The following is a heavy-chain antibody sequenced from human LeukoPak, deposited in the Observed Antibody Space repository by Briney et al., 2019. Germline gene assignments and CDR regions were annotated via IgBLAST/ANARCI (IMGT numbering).Heavy chain of an antibody. V-gene: IGHV4-59*04. CDR1: GVSISSYY. J-gene: IGHJ4*02. CDR3: ARPLLWFGEGIEY. D-gene: IGHD3-10*01. Sequence: PSETLSLTCTVSGVSISSYYWNWIRQTPGKGLEWIGSIYYSGSTFYNPSLKSRVTMSVDTSKNQFSLGLSSVTAADTAVYYCARPLLWFGEGIEYWGQGTLVTVSS. CDR2: IYYSGST.